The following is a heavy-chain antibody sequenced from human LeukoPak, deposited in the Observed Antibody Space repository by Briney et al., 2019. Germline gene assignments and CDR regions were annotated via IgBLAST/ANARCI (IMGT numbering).Heavy chain of an antibody. D-gene: IGHD6-13*01. CDR2: ISYDGSNK. V-gene: IGHV3-30*18. Sequence: GRSLRLSCAASGFTFSSYGMHWVRQAPGKGLEWVAVISYDGSNKYYADSVKGRFTISRDNSKNTLYLQMNSLRAEDTAVYYCAKDLRSSSWFRRYYYGTDVWGQGTTVTVS. CDR3: AKDLRSSSWFRRYYYGTDV. CDR1: GFTFSSYG. J-gene: IGHJ6*02.